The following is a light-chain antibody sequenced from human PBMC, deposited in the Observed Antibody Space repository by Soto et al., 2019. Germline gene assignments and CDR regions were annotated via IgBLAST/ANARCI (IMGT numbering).Light chain of an antibody. V-gene: IGKV3-20*01. CDR1: QTISGNN. CDR3: QQYGSWT. CDR2: GTS. J-gene: IGKJ1*01. Sequence: EIVLTQSPGTLSVSPGERATLSCRAIQTISGNNLAWYQQKPGQAPSLLMYGTSSRATGIPDRFSGSGSGTDFTLTISRLEPEDSAIYYCQQYGSWTFGQGTKVEI.